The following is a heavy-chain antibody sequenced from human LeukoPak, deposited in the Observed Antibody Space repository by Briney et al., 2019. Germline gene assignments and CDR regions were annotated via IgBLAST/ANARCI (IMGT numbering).Heavy chain of an antibody. J-gene: IGHJ4*02. V-gene: IGHV3-23*01. CDR3: ARDAVAAGWADY. D-gene: IGHD6-19*01. Sequence: GGSLRPSCAASGFTFSSYAMSWVRQAPGKGLEWVSGISGSGGSTYYADSVKGRFTISRDNSKNTLYLQMNSLRAEDTAVYYCARDAVAAGWADYWGQGTLVTVSS. CDR1: GFTFSSYA. CDR2: ISGSGGST.